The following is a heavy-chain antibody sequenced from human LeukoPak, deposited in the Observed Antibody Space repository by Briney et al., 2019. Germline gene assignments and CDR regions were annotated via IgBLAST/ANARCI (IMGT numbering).Heavy chain of an antibody. CDR2: ISPYNGNT. Sequence: VSVKVSCKASGYSFSDNGLNWVRQAPGQGLEWMGWISPYNGNTKYVENLEGRVTMTTDASTNTAYMELRSLTSDDTAVYYCAREGLGEYMAHDAFDLWGQGTMVIVSS. D-gene: IGHD3-16*01. CDR1: GYSFSDNG. CDR3: AREGLGEYMAHDAFDL. J-gene: IGHJ3*01. V-gene: IGHV1-18*04.